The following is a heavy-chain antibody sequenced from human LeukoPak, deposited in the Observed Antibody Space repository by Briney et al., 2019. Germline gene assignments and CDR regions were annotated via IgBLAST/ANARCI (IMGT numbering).Heavy chain of an antibody. V-gene: IGHV4-59*01. CDR2: IYYSGST. CDR1: GFTFSSYA. J-gene: IGHJ4*02. CDR3: ARDHSSSWPTDYYFDY. Sequence: PGGSLRLSCAASGFTFSSYAMSWIRQPPGKGLEWIGYIYYSGSTNYNPSLKSRVTVSVDTSKNQFSLRLRSVTAADTAVYYCARDHSSSWPTDYYFDYWGQGTLVTVSS. D-gene: IGHD6-13*01.